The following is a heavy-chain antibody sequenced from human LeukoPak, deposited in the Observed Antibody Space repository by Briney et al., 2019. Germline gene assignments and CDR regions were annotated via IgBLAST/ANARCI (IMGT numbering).Heavy chain of an antibody. D-gene: IGHD6-6*01. Sequence: SETLSLTCAVYGGSFSGYYWSWIRQPPGKGLEWIGEINHSGSTNYNPSLKSRVTISVDTSKNQFFLKLSSVTAADTAVYYCARGLRGYSSSGGWFDPWGQGTLVTVSS. J-gene: IGHJ5*02. CDR1: GGSFSGYY. CDR2: INHSGST. CDR3: ARGLRGYSSSGGWFDP. V-gene: IGHV4-34*01.